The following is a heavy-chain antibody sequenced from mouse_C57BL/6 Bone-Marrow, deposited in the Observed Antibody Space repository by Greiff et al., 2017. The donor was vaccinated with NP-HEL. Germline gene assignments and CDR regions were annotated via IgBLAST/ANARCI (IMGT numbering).Heavy chain of an antibody. CDR2: IDPNSGGT. V-gene: IGHV1-72*01. CDR3: ARDWDTDY. D-gene: IGHD4-1*01. J-gene: IGHJ2*01. Sequence: QVQLQQPGAELVKPGASVKLSCKASGYTFTSYWMHWVKQRPGRGLEWIGGIDPNSGGTKYNEKFKSKATMTVDKPSSTAYMQLSSLTSQDSAVYECARDWDTDYWGQGTTLTVSA. CDR1: GYTFTSYW.